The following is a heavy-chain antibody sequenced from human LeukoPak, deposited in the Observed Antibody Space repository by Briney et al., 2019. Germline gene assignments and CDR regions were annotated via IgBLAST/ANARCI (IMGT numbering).Heavy chain of an antibody. V-gene: IGHV3-23*01. D-gene: IGHD2/OR15-2a*01. CDR3: TLPGIRTDY. CDR1: GFTFSSYA. CDR2: ISGSGGST. Sequence: GGSLRLSCAASGFTFSSYAMSWVRQAPGKGLEWVSAISGSGGSTYYADSVKGRFTISRDNSKNTLYLQMNSLKTEDTAVYYCTLPGIRTDYWGQGTLVTVSS. J-gene: IGHJ4*02.